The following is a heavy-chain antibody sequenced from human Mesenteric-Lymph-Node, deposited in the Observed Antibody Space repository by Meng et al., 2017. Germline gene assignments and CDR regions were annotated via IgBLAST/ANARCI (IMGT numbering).Heavy chain of an antibody. CDR1: GASVSSGTNQ. J-gene: IGHJ5*02. CDR2: IHSSGNT. Sequence: QVQLPESGPALVRPSETLSLTCSVSGASVSSGTNQGSWIRQPPGKGLEWIGFIHSSGNTNYNPSLKSRVTISVDTSKNQFSLKLSSVTAADTAVYYCAREKGDTAMVRNWFDPWGQGTLVTVSS. CDR3: AREKGDTAMVRNWFDP. V-gene: IGHV4-61*01. D-gene: IGHD5-18*01.